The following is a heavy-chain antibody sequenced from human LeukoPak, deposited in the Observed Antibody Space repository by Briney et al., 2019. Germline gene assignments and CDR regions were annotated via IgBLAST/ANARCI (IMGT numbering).Heavy chain of an antibody. Sequence: PSETLSLTCAVSGYSISSGYYWGWIRQPPGKGLEWIGSIYHSGSAYYNPSLKSRVTISVDTSKNQFSLKLSSVTAADTAVSYCARHAYSNYLLDYWGQGTLVTVSS. D-gene: IGHD4-11*01. V-gene: IGHV4-38-2*01. CDR1: GYSISSGYY. CDR3: ARHAYSNYLLDY. J-gene: IGHJ4*02. CDR2: IYHSGSA.